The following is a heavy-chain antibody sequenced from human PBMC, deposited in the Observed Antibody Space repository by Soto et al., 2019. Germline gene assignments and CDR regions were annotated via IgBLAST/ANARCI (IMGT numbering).Heavy chain of an antibody. CDR3: ARDVIAVAGSADY. CDR2: ISSDGGT. Sequence: GGSLRLSCAASAFTVRSNYMSWVRQAPGKGLEWVSAISSDGGTYYTDSVKGRFTISRDNFKSTLYLQMNSLTAEDTAVYYCARDVIAVAGSADYWGQGTLVTVSS. D-gene: IGHD6-19*01. J-gene: IGHJ4*02. CDR1: AFTVRSNY. V-gene: IGHV3-53*01.